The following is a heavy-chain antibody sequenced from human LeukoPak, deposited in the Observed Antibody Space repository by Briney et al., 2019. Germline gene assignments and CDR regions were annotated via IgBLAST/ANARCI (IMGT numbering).Heavy chain of an antibody. D-gene: IGHD6-19*01. CDR3: AKEGSGWLYYFDY. CDR1: GFTFSSYG. CDR2: ISYDGSNK. J-gene: IGHJ4*02. Sequence: PGGSLRLSCAASGFTFSSYGMHWVRQAPGKGLEWVAVISYDGSNKYYADSVKGRFTISRDNSKNTLYLQMNSLRAEDTAVYYCAKEGSGWLYYFDYWGQGTLVTVSS. V-gene: IGHV3-30*18.